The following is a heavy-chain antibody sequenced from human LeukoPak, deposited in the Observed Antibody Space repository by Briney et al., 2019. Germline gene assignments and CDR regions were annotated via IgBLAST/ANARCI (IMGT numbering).Heavy chain of an antibody. J-gene: IGHJ4*02. CDR1: GGSISSSSAY. CDR2: IYYSKNT. D-gene: IGHD5-18*01. V-gene: IGHV4-39*01. CDR3: VSPRGFSYGYFDY. Sequence: PSETLSLTCTVSGGSISSSSAYWGWIRQPPGKGLEWIWSIYYSKNTYYNPSLKSRVTISADTSKNQFSLTLGSVSATDTAVYYCVSPRGFSYGYFDYWGQGTLVTVSS.